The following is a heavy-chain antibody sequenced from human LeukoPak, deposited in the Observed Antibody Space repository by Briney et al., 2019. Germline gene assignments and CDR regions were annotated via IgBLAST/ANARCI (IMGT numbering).Heavy chain of an antibody. Sequence: GGSLRLSCAPSGFSFSNCNMNWVRQAPGKGLEWVSYISRSSSTIKYADSVKGRFTISRDHAKNSLYLQMNSLRVEDTAVYYCARDASRYCSGGNCYSGLLGYFDYWGQGTLVTVSS. CDR2: ISRSSSTI. J-gene: IGHJ4*02. CDR3: ARDASRYCSGGNCYSGLLGYFDY. CDR1: GFSFSNCN. V-gene: IGHV3-48*01. D-gene: IGHD2-15*01.